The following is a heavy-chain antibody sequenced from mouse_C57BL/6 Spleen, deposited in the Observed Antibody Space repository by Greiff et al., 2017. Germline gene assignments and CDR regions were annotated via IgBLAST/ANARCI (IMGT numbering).Heavy chain of an antibody. CDR3: GRVTTGDFDY. V-gene: IGHV1-61*01. CDR1: GYTFTSYW. D-gene: IGHD2-2*01. J-gene: IGHJ2*01. CDR2: IYPSDSAT. Sequence: VQLQQPGAELVRPGSSVKLSCKASGYTFTSYWMDWVKQRPGQGLEWIGNIYPSDSATHYNQKFKDKATLTVDKSSSTAYMQLSSLTSEDSAVYYCGRVTTGDFDYWGQGTTLTVSS.